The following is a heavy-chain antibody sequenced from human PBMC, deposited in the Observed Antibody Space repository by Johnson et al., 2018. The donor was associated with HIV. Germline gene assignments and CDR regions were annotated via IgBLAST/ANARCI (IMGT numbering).Heavy chain of an antibody. CDR1: GFTFSGYG. V-gene: IGHV3-30*02. CDR3: AKVSGGRSMTTVVTLDDAFDI. D-gene: IGHD4-23*01. J-gene: IGHJ3*02. CDR2: IYYDGIKK. Sequence: VHLVESGGGVVQPGGSLRLSCTTSGFTFSGYGMHWVRQSPGRGLEWVAFIYYDGIKKYYADSVRGRFTISRDNSKNTLYLQMNSLRAEDTAVYYCAKVSGGRSMTTVVTLDDAFDIWGQGTMVTVSS.